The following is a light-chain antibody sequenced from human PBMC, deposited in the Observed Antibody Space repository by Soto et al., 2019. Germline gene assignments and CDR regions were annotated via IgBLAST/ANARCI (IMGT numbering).Light chain of an antibody. J-gene: IGKJ1*01. CDR1: LSVSVY. CDR2: DAS. V-gene: IGKV3-20*01. CDR3: QQYGSSPRT. Sequence: EVVMTLSLSTLSLYKGERATLSCTASLSVSVYLDWYQQKPGQAPRLLISDASSRATGIPDRFSGSGSGTDFTLTISRLEPEDFAVYYCQQYGSSPRTFGQGTKVDIK.